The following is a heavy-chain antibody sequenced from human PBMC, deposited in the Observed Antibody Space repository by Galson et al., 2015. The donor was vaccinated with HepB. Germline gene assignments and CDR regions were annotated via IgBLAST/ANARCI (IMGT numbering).Heavy chain of an antibody. CDR2: IIPILGIA. CDR3: ARGYHGSGSYYYFDY. CDR1: GGTFSSYA. D-gene: IGHD1-26*01. J-gene: IGHJ4*02. V-gene: IGHV1-69*04. Sequence: SVKVSCKASGGTFSSYAISWVRQAPGQGLEWMGRIIPILGIANYAQKFQGRVTITADKSTSTACMELSSLRSEDTAVYYCARGYHGSGSYYYFDYWGQGTLVTVSS.